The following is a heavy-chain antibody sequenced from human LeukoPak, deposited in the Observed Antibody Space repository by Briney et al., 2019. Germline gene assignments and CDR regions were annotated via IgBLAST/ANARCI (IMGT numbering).Heavy chain of an antibody. Sequence: PSETLSLTCTVSGGSISSSSHYWGWIRQPPGKGLEWIGSIYYSGDAYYNPSLKSRVTTSVDTSKSQFSLRLSSVTAADTAVYFCARGGPTYYYDSSGYPLDYWGQGTLVTVSS. D-gene: IGHD3-22*01. CDR2: IYYSGDA. CDR3: ARGGPTYYYDSSGYPLDY. V-gene: IGHV4-39*01. J-gene: IGHJ4*02. CDR1: GGSISSSSHY.